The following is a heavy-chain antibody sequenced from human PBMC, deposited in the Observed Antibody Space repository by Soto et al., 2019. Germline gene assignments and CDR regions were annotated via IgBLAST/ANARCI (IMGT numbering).Heavy chain of an antibody. CDR3: AGGNFRY. V-gene: IGHV1-8*02. CDR1: GYNFNTFD. Sequence: ASVKVSCKASGYNFNTFDIYWVRQATGHGLEWMGWMNPNSGNTGYAQQLRGRVTMTRKTANTTAYMEMTSLTSDDTGVYYCAGGNFRYWGQGALVTVSS. J-gene: IGHJ4*02. CDR2: MNPNSGNT.